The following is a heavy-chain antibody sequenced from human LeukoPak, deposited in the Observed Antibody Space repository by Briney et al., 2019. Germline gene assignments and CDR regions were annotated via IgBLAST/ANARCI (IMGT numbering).Heavy chain of an antibody. J-gene: IGHJ4*02. D-gene: IGHD4-17*01. V-gene: IGHV3-33*01. CDR2: IWYDGSDK. Sequence: PGGSLRLSCAASGFTFSSYGMHWVRQAPGKGLEWVAVIWYDGSDKYYADSVKGRFTISRDNSKNTLYLQMNSLRAEDTAVYYCARGADYGAGEYFDYWGQGTLVTVSS. CDR1: GFTFSSYG. CDR3: ARGADYGAGEYFDY.